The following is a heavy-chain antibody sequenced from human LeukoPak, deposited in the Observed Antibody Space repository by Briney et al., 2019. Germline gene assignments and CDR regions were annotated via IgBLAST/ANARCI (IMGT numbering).Heavy chain of an antibody. J-gene: IGHJ6*03. Sequence: GGSLRLSCAASGFTFSSYGMHWVRQAPGKGLEWVAFIRYDGSNKYYADSVKGRFTISRDNAKNSLYLQMNSLRAEDTAVYYCARARVVLLWFGESYYMDVWGKGTTVTISS. V-gene: IGHV3-30*02. D-gene: IGHD3-10*01. CDR1: GFTFSSYG. CDR3: ARARVVLLWFGESYYMDV. CDR2: IRYDGSNK.